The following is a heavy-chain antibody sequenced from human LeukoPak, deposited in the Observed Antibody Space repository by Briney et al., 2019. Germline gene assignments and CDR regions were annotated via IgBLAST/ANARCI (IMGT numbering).Heavy chain of an antibody. CDR2: ISGSGGST. J-gene: IGHJ4*02. Sequence: PGGSLRLSCAASGFTFSSYDMSWVRQAPGKGLEWVSGISGSGGSTYYADSVKGRFTISRDNSKNTLYLQMNSLRAEDTAVYYCTRGRRATHDYWGQGTLVTVSS. CDR3: TRGRRATHDY. V-gene: IGHV3-23*01. D-gene: IGHD1-26*01. CDR1: GFTFSSYD.